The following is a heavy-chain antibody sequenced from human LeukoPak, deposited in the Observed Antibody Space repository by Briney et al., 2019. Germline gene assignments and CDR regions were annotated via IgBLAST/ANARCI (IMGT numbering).Heavy chain of an antibody. CDR3: ARARYYYDSSGYYYPDY. D-gene: IGHD3-22*01. CDR2: IIPISGTA. J-gene: IGHJ4*02. Sequence: ASVKVSCKASGGTFSSYAISWVRQAPGQGLEWMGGIIPISGTANYAQKFQGRVTITTDESTSTAYMELSSLRSEDTAVYYCARARYYYDSSGYYYPDYWGQGTLVTVSS. CDR1: GGTFSSYA. V-gene: IGHV1-69*05.